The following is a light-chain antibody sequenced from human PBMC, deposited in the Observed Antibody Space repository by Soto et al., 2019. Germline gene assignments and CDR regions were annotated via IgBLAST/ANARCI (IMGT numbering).Light chain of an antibody. CDR3: SSYTNNQRV. V-gene: IGLV2-14*01. CDR2: EVN. J-gene: IGLJ3*02. CDR1: SSDVGGHNY. Sequence: QSALTQPASVSGSPGQSITISCTGTSSDVGGHNYVSWYQQYPGKAPKLMIYEVNNRPSGVSNRFSGSKSGNTASLTISGLQAEDEADYYCSSYTNNQRVFGGGTKLTVL.